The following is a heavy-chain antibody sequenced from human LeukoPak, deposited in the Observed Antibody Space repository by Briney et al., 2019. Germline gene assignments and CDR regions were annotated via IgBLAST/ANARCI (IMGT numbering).Heavy chain of an antibody. J-gene: IGHJ4*02. Sequence: GGSLRLSCAASGFTFSSYAMSWVRQAPGKGLEWVSGISGSGDNTYYADSVKGRFTISRDNSKNTLYLQMNSLGAEDSAVYYCAKATTTVTRTTDYWGQGTLVTVSS. CDR1: GFTFSSYA. CDR3: AKATTTVTRTTDY. CDR2: ISGSGDNT. V-gene: IGHV3-23*01. D-gene: IGHD4-17*01.